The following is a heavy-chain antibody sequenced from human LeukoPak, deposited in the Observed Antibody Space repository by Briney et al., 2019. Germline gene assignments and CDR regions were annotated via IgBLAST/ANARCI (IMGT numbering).Heavy chain of an antibody. CDR1: GFTFSSYA. J-gene: IGHJ4*02. D-gene: IGHD2-15*01. V-gene: IGHV3-23*01. Sequence: PGGSLRLSCAASGFTFSSYAMSWVRQAPGKGLEWVSAISGSGGSTYYADSVKGRFTISRDNSKNTLYLQMNSLRAEDTAVYYCARVSAYGSLYYFDYWGQGTLVTVSS. CDR3: ARVSAYGSLYYFDY. CDR2: ISGSGGST.